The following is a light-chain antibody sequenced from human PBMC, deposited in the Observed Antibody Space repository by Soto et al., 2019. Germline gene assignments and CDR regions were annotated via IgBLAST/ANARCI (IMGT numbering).Light chain of an antibody. Sequence: DIQLTQSPSSLSASVGDRVTITCRASQTIIRYLNWYQQKPGRAPNLLIYAASTLQSGVPSRFSGSCSGTDLTLTISSLRPEDFATYYCQLSYMTAFSFGPGTTVEIK. CDR2: AAS. CDR3: QLSYMTAFS. CDR1: QTIIRY. J-gene: IGKJ3*01. V-gene: IGKV1-39*01.